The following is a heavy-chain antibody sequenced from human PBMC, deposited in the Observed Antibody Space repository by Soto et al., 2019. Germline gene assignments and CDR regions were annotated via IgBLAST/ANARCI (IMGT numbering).Heavy chain of an antibody. Sequence: SGPTLVKPTQTLTLTCTFSGFSLSTSGVGVGWIRQPPGKALEWLALIYWDDDKRYSPSLKSRLTITKDTSKNQVVLTMTNMDPVDTATYYCAHSSGGYSGYDHRGGGVDYYYYYMDVWGKGTTVTVSS. CDR1: GFSLSTSGVG. CDR2: IYWDDDK. V-gene: IGHV2-5*02. J-gene: IGHJ6*03. D-gene: IGHD5-12*01. CDR3: AHSSGGYSGYDHRGGGVDYYYYYMDV.